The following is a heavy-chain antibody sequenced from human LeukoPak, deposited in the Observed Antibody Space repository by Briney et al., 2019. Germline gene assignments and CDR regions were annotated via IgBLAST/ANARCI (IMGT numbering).Heavy chain of an antibody. V-gene: IGHV1-18*01. Sequence: GASVKVSCKASGYTFTSYGITWVRLAPGQGLEWMGWISAYNSNTNYAQMFQGRVIMTTDTSTNTAYMELRSLRADDTAMYYCARDPSYDSSGYPNWFDPWGQGTLVTVSS. CDR1: GYTFTSYG. J-gene: IGHJ5*02. D-gene: IGHD3-22*01. CDR3: ARDPSYDSSGYPNWFDP. CDR2: ISAYNSNT.